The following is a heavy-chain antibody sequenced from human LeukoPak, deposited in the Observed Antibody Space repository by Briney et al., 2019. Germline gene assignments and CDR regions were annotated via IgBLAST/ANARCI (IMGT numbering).Heavy chain of an antibody. CDR3: ARDRDYGSGIFDY. CDR1: GYTFTGYY. D-gene: IGHD3-10*01. CDR2: INPNSGGA. J-gene: IGHJ4*02. Sequence: ASVKVSCKASGYTFTGYYMHWVRQAPGQGLEWMGWINPNSGGANYAQKFQGRVTMTRDTSISTAYMELNRLRSDDTAVYYCARDRDYGSGIFDYWGQGTLVTVSS. V-gene: IGHV1-2*02.